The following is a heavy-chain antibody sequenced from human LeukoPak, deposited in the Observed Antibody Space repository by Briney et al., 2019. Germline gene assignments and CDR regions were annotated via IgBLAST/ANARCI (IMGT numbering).Heavy chain of an antibody. CDR3: ARLRGGYCSGGSCYSYYFDY. CDR1: GGSISSSSYY. D-gene: IGHD2-15*01. CDR2: IYYSGST. Sequence: SETLSLTCTVSGGSISSSSYYWGWIRQPPGKGLEWIGSIYYSGSTYYKPSLKSRVTISVDTSKNQFSLKLSSVTAADTAVYYCARLRGGYCSGGSCYSYYFDYWGQGTLVTVSS. V-gene: IGHV4-39*01. J-gene: IGHJ4*02.